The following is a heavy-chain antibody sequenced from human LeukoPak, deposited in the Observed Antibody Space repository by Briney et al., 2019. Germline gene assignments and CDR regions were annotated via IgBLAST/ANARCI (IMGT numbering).Heavy chain of an antibody. CDR3: ARERRYGDCVGEYYCYMDV. V-gene: IGHV4-59*01. J-gene: IGHJ6*03. CDR2: IYYSGST. D-gene: IGHD4-17*01. CDR1: GGSISSYY. Sequence: SETLSLTCTVSGGSISSYYWSWIRQPPGKGLEWVGYIYYSGSTNYNPSLKSRVTISVDTSKTQFSLKLSSVTAADTAVYYCARERRYGDCVGEYYCYMDVWGKGTTVTVSS.